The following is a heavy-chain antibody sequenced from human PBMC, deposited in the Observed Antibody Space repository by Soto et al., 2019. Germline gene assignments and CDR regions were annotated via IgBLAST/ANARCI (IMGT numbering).Heavy chain of an antibody. D-gene: IGHD6-6*01. CDR2: VYHTGYT. CDR1: GGSVSGYY. Sequence: QVQLQESGPGLVKASETLSLTCSVSGGSVSGYYWSWIRQPAGQGLEWIGRVYHTGYTNYNPSLRGRVTMSLDTSKNQISLKLTSVTAADTAVYFCAKDPLEGGWAARPGSWFDPWGLGTLVTVSS. V-gene: IGHV4-4*07. J-gene: IGHJ5*02. CDR3: AKDPLEGGWAARPGSWFDP.